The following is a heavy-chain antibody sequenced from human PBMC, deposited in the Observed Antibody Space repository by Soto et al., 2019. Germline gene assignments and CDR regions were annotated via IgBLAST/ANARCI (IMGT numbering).Heavy chain of an antibody. CDR1: GFTFSGSA. CDR2: IRSKANSYAT. CDR3: TRGPEIQDCSSTSCYVGVDY. J-gene: IGHJ4*02. V-gene: IGHV3-73*01. D-gene: IGHD2-2*01. Sequence: PGGSLRLSCAASGFTFSGSAMHWVRQASGKGLEWVGRIRSKANSYATAYAASVKGRFTISRDDSKNTAYLQMNSLKTEDTAVYYCTRGPEIQDCSSTSCYVGVDYWGQGTLVTVSS.